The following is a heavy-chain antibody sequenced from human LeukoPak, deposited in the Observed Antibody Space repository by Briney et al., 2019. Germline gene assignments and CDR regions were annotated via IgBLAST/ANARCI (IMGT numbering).Heavy chain of an antibody. CDR3: ARGFWRWLGHYYYYGMDV. J-gene: IGHJ6*02. D-gene: IGHD6-19*01. V-gene: IGHV4-59*01. CDR1: GGSISNYY. Sequence: SETLSLTCTVSGGSISNYYWSWIRQPPGKGLEWIGYIYYSGSTNYNPSLKSRVAISVDRSKNQFSLRLRSVTAADTAVYYCARGFWRWLGHYYYYGMDVWGQGTTVTVSS. CDR2: IYYSGST.